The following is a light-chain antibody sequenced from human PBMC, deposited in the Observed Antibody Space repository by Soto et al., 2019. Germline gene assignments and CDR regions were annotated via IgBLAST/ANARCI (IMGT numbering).Light chain of an antibody. V-gene: IGKV3-11*01. CDR1: QSVRTY. J-gene: IGKJ1*01. CDR3: HQRQRWPRT. Sequence: EIVLTQSPATLSLSPGERATLSCRASQSVRTYLSYVAWYQHRPGQAPRLLIYQTSLRAAGIPARFSASGSGTDFTLTISDVQPEDFALYYCHQRQRWPRTFGQGTKVDIK. CDR2: QTS.